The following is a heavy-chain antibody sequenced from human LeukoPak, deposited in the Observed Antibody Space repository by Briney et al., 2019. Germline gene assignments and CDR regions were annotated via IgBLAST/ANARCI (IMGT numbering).Heavy chain of an antibody. CDR2: ISGSGGST. J-gene: IGHJ5*02. D-gene: IGHD3-9*01. CDR1: GFTFSSYG. V-gene: IGHV3-23*01. Sequence: GGTLRLSCAASGFTFSSYGMSRVRQAPGKGLEWVSAISGSGGSTYYADSVKGRFTISRDNSKNPLYLQVNSLRAEDTAVYYCAKDLTIFWGEPTNWFDPWGQGTLVTVSS. CDR3: AKDLTIFWGEPTNWFDP.